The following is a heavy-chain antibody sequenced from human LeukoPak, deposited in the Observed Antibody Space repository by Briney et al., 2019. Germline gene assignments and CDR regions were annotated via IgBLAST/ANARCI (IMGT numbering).Heavy chain of an antibody. D-gene: IGHD7-27*01. Sequence: GGSLRLSCAASGFTFSSYGMHWVRQAPGKGLEWVAVISYDGSNKYYADSMKGRFTISRDNSKNTLYLQMNSLRAEDTAVYYCASYPTWGPVHWGQGTLVTVSS. CDR1: GFTFSSYG. V-gene: IGHV3-30*03. CDR2: ISYDGSNK. CDR3: ASYPTWGPVH. J-gene: IGHJ4*02.